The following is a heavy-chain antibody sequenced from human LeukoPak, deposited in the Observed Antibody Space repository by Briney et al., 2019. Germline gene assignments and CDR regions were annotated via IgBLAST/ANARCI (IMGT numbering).Heavy chain of an antibody. V-gene: IGHV4-31*03. D-gene: IGHD3-22*01. Sequence: PSETLSLTCTVSGGSISSGGYYWSWIRQHPGKGLEWIGYIYYSGSTYYNPSLKSRVTISVDTSKNQFSLKLSSVTAADTAVYYCARESYDSSGYSRIFDYWGQGTLVTVSS. CDR3: ARESYDSSGYSRIFDY. J-gene: IGHJ4*02. CDR2: IYYSGST. CDR1: GGSISSGGYY.